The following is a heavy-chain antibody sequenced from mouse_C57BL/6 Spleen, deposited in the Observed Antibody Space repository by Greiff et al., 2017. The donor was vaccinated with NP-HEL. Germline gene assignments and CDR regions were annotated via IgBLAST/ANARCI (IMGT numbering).Heavy chain of an antibody. Sequence: QVQLQQSGAELVRPGASVTLSCKASGYTFTDYEMHWVKQTPVHGLEWIGAIDPETGGTAYNQKFKGKAILTADKSSSTAYMELRSLTSEDSAVYYCTRWDTVVATNYFDYWGQGTTLTVSS. J-gene: IGHJ2*01. D-gene: IGHD1-1*01. V-gene: IGHV1-15*01. CDR1: GYTFTDYE. CDR2: IDPETGGT. CDR3: TRWDTVVATNYFDY.